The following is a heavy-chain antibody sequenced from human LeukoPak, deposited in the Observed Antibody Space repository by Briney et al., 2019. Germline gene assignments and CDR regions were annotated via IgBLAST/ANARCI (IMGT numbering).Heavy chain of an antibody. D-gene: IGHD2-8*01. CDR1: GGTFSSYA. J-gene: IGHJ4*02. Sequence: SVKVSCKASGGTFSSYAISWVRQAPGQGLEWMGGIIPIFGTANYAQKFQGRVTITTDESTSTAYMELSSLRSEDTAVYYCAGGLSMDCTNGVCLRGPFDYWGQGTLVTVSS. V-gene: IGHV1-69*05. CDR2: IIPIFGTA. CDR3: AGGLSMDCTNGVCLRGPFDY.